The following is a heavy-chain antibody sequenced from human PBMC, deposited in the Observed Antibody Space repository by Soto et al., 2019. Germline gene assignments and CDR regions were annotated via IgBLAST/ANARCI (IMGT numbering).Heavy chain of an antibody. J-gene: IGHJ4*02. D-gene: IGHD6-13*01. V-gene: IGHV6-1*01. CDR3: ARDTSSWYFDY. Sequence: PSQTLLLTCAISGDSVSSNSAGWNWIRQSPSRGLEWLGRAYYMSKWYNDYAASVKSRITINPDTSKNQFSLQVNSVTPEDTAVYYCARDTSSWYFDYWGQGTLVTVSS. CDR1: GDSVSSNSAG. CDR2: AYYMSKWYN.